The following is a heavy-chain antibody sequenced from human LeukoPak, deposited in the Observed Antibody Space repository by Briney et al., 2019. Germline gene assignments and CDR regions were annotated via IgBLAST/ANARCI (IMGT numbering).Heavy chain of an antibody. CDR1: GYTFTTYW. D-gene: IGHD2-15*01. Sequence: GESLQISCKGSGYTFTTYWIGWVRQVPGKGLEWMGIIYPGDSDTRYSPSFQGQVTISADKSISTAYLQWSSLKASDTAMYYCARARYCSGGSCYAEYWGQGTLVTVSS. CDR3: ARARYCSGGSCYAEY. V-gene: IGHV5-51*01. CDR2: IYPGDSDT. J-gene: IGHJ4*02.